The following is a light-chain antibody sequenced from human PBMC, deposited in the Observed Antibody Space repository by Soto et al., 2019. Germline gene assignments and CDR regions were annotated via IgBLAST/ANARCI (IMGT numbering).Light chain of an antibody. CDR2: EGS. CDR3: CSYAGSYTHYV. V-gene: IGLV2-23*01. CDR1: VSDVGSFGP. J-gene: IGLJ1*01. Sequence: QSVLTQPASVSGSPGQSITISCTGSVSDVGSFGPVSWYQQHPGQVPKLIIYEGSRRPSGVSSRFSGSKSGNTASLTISGLQAEDEADYYCCSYAGSYTHYVFGTGTKVTVL.